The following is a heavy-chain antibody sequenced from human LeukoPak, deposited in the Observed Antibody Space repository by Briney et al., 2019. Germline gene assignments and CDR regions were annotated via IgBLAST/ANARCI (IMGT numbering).Heavy chain of an antibody. V-gene: IGHV5-51*01. D-gene: IGHD4-17*01. Sequence: GESLKISCKGSGYTFSSSWIGWVRQMPGEGLEWMGIIYPGDSDTRYSPSFQGQVTISADKSINTAYLQWCSLKATDTGIYYCARQYGRPFDYWGQGTLVTVSS. J-gene: IGHJ4*02. CDR2: IYPGDSDT. CDR3: ARQYGRPFDY. CDR1: GYTFSSSW.